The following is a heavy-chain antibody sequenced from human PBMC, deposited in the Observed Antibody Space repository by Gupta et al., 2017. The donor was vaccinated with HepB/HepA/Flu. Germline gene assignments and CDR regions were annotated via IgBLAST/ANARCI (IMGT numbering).Heavy chain of an antibody. V-gene: IGHV5-51*01. J-gene: IGHJ4*02. CDR3: ARFIYGSGRYFDY. CDR1: GYSFTGDW. Sequence: VQLVQSGAEVKKPGEARKIYWKDSGYSFTGDWIGWVRQMPGKDLDWMGIIYPGDSDTRSSPSFQGQVTISADKSITTAYMQWSSLKASDTAMYYCARFIYGSGRYFDYWGQGTLVTVSS. CDR2: IYPGDSDT. D-gene: IGHD3-10*01.